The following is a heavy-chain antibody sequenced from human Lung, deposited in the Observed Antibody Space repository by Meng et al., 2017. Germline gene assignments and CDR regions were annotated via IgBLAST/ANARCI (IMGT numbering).Heavy chain of an antibody. CDR2: IKLNSGGT. Sequence: VQMVQSGAEAKKPGASVKVSCQASGYTFTGQYGHSMHWLRQAPGQGPEWMGRIKLNSGGTIYAQKFQGRVTMTRDTSVTTAYMELRGLTSDDTAVYYCARGRGYSGYDYAYWGQGTLVTVSS. CDR3: ARGRGYSGYDYAY. V-gene: IGHV1-2*06. J-gene: IGHJ4*02. D-gene: IGHD5-12*01. CDR1: GYTFTGQYGHS.